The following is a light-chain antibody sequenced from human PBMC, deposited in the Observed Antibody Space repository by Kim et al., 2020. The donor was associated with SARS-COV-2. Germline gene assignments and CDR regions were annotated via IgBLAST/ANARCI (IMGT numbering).Light chain of an antibody. CDR1: QSLTSNS. J-gene: IGKJ2*01. Sequence: LSPRQRATLSCRASQSLTSNSLAWYQQRHGQAPRLLIYGASNRDPTISDRFSGSGSGTDFTLTISRLEPGDSAVYFCQQYANSPNTFGQGTKLEI. CDR2: GAS. CDR3: QQYANSPNT. V-gene: IGKV3-20*01.